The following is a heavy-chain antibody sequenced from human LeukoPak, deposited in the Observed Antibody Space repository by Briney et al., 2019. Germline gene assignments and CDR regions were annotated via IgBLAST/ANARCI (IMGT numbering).Heavy chain of an antibody. D-gene: IGHD1-26*01. J-gene: IGHJ4*02. Sequence: SETLSLTCAVYGGSFSGYYWSWIRQPPGKGLEWIGEINHSGSTNYNPSLKSRVTISVDTSKNQFPLKLSSVTAADTAAYYCARFLMGATPTDYWGQGTLVTVSS. CDR1: GGSFSGYY. V-gene: IGHV4-34*01. CDR2: INHSGST. CDR3: ARFLMGATPTDY.